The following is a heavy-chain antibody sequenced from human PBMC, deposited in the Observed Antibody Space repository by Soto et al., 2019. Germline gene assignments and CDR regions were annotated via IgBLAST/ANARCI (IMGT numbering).Heavy chain of an antibody. CDR2: ISCCGGST. J-gene: IGHJ4*02. D-gene: IGHD6-19*01. V-gene: IGHV3-23*01. CDR1: GFNFKTFA. Sequence: EVQLLESGGGVVQPGGSLRLSCEASGFNFKTFAMGWVRQAPGEGLEWVSGISCCGGSTSYADSVKGRFTLARDDSKNTLSLHLNSLRFEDTARYFCAKADGEQWLIPHLDNWGQGTLVTVS. CDR3: AKADGEQWLIPHLDN.